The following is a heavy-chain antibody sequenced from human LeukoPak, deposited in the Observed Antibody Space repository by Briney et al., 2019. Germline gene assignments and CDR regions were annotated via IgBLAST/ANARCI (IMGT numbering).Heavy chain of an antibody. Sequence: ASVKVSCKASGYTFTGYYMHWVRQAPGQGLEWMGWINPNSGGTNYAQKFQGRVTMTRGTSISTAYIELSRLRSDDTAVYYCASDRLRGYSGYDFDYWGQGTLVTVSS. CDR3: ASDRLRGYSGYDFDY. V-gene: IGHV1-2*02. CDR2: INPNSGGT. J-gene: IGHJ4*02. D-gene: IGHD5-12*01. CDR1: GYTFTGYY.